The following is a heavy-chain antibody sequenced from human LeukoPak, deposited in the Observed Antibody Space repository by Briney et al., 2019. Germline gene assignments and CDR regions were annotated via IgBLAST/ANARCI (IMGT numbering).Heavy chain of an antibody. CDR3: AKDSYYYDSSGYDY. CDR2: ISGSGGST. D-gene: IGHD3-22*01. J-gene: IGHJ4*02. Sequence: VGSLRLSCAASGFTFSSYAMSWVRQAPGKGLEWVSAISGSGGSTYYADSVKGRFTISRDNSKNTLYLQMNSLRAEDTAVYYCAKDSYYYDSSGYDYWGQGTLVTVSS. CDR1: GFTFSSYA. V-gene: IGHV3-23*01.